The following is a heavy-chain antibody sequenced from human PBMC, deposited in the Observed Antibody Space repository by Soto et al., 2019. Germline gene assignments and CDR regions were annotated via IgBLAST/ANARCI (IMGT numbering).Heavy chain of an antibody. V-gene: IGHV1-69*12. Sequence: QVQLVQSGAEVKKYGSSVKVSCKASGGTFSRYAISWVRQAPGQGLEWMGVITPMFGTANYAQKFQGRVTIPADESTRTAYMELSSLRSDDTAVYYCAQTLGLAVAGTGRFALWGRGTLGTFSS. CDR2: ITPMFGTA. J-gene: IGHJ2*01. D-gene: IGHD6-19*01. CDR1: GGTFSRYA. CDR3: AQTLGLAVAGTGRFAL.